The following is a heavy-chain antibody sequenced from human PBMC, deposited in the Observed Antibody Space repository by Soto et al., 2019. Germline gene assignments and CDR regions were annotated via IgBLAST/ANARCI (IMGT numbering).Heavy chain of an antibody. CDR2: IKQDGSEK. CDR1: GFTFSSYW. J-gene: IGHJ4*02. Sequence: EVQLVESGGGLVQPGGSLRLSCAASGFTFSSYWMSWVRQAPGKGLEWVANIKQDGSEKYYVDSVKGRFTLSRDNAKNSLYLQMNSLRAEDTAVYYCASDWGYSNSIDYWGQGTLVTVSS. D-gene: IGHD4-4*01. V-gene: IGHV3-7*03. CDR3: ASDWGYSNSIDY.